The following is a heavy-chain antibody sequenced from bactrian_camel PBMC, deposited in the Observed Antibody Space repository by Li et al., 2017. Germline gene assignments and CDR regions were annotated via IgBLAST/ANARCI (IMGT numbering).Heavy chain of an antibody. Sequence: HVQLVESGGGSVQAGGSLRLTCAASGPSYERACMGWFRQAPGSEREGVAILDADGSEYYADVVKGRFTISLDKATKTLHLQMNSLEAEDTAMYYCAAGTGPTGAKVWGGCWYNHWGQGTQVTV. CDR2: LDADGSE. J-gene: IGHJ4*01. CDR1: GPSYERAC. D-gene: IGHD3*01. V-gene: IGHV3S55*01. CDR3: AAGTGPTGAKVWGGCWYNH.